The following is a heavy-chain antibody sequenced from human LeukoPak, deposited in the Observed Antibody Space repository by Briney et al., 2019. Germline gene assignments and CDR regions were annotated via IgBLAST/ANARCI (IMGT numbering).Heavy chain of an antibody. V-gene: IGHV3-74*01. CDR2: IYSDGSST. J-gene: IGHJ6*02. CDR1: GFTFSSYW. CDR3: ARDPSSGSLYGMDV. D-gene: IGHD3-22*01. Sequence: PGGSLRLSCAATGFTFSSYWMHWVRQVPGKGLVWVSRIYSDGSSTIYADSVKGRFTISRDNAKNTLYLQMNSLREEDTAVYYCARDPSSGSLYGMDVWGQGTTVTVSS.